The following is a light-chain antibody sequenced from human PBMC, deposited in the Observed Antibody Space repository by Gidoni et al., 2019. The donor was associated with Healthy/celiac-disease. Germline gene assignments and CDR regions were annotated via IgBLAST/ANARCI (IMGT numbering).Light chain of an antibody. J-gene: IGKJ1*01. CDR3: QQSYSTPRT. V-gene: IGKV1-39*01. Sequence: DIQMTQSPSSLSASVGDRVTITCRASQSISSYLNWYQQKPGKAPKLLIYAASSLQSGVPSRFSVSGSGTEFTLTISSLQPEDFATYYCQQSYSTPRTFGQGTKVEIK. CDR2: AAS. CDR1: QSISSY.